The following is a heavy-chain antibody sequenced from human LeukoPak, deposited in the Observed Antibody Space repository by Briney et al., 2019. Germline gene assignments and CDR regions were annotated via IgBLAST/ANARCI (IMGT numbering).Heavy chain of an antibody. CDR1: GGTFSSYA. CDR2: ISAYNGNT. D-gene: IGHD1-26*01. CDR3: ARVSRWELLIDC. Sequence: GASVKVSCKASGGTFSSYAISWVRQAPGQGLEWLGWISAYNGNTNSAQKVQGRVTMTTDTSTSTAYMELRSLRSDDTAVYYCARVSRWELLIDCWGQGTLVTVSS. J-gene: IGHJ4*02. V-gene: IGHV1-18*01.